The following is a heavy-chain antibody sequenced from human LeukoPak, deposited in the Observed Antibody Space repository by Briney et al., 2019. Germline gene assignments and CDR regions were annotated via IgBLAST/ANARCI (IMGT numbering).Heavy chain of an antibody. CDR3: ARSKRENCSSTSCKWWGYYYYYMDV. CDR1: GYTFTSYD. V-gene: IGHV1-58*02. D-gene: IGHD2-2*01. Sequence: SVKVSCKASGYTFTSYDINWVRQATGQGLEWIGWIVVGSGNTNYAQKFQERVTITRDMSTSTAYMELSSLRSEDTAVYYCARSKRENCSSTSCKWWGYYYYYMDVWGKGTTVTISS. CDR2: IVVGSGNT. J-gene: IGHJ6*03.